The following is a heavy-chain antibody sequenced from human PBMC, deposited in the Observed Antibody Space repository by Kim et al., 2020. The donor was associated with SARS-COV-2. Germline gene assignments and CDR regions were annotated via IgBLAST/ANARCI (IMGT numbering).Heavy chain of an antibody. V-gene: IGHV5-51*01. CDR3: ASAYSSSWYYFDY. D-gene: IGHD6-13*01. Sequence: YSPSFQGQVTTSADKSVNAAYLQWSSLEASDTAMYYCASAYSSSWYYFDYWGQGTLVTVSS. J-gene: IGHJ4*02.